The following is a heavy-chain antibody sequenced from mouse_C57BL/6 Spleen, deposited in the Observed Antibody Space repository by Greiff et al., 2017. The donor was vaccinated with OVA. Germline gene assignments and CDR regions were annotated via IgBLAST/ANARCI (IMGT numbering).Heavy chain of an antibody. V-gene: IGHV1-80*01. J-gene: IGHJ2*01. CDR2: IYPGDGDT. CDR3: ARIEDYDGEYYFDY. D-gene: IGHD2-4*01. CDR1: GYAFSSYW. Sequence: QVQLKESRAELVKPGASVKISCKASGYAFSSYWMNWVKQRPGKGLEWIGQIYPGDGDTNYNGKFKGKATLTADKSSSTAYMQLSSLTSEDSAVYFCARIEDYDGEYYFDYWGQGTTLTVSS.